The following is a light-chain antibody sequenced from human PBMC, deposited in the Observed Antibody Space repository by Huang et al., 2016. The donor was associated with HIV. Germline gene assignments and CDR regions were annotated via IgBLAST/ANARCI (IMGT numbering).Light chain of an antibody. CDR1: QIVTSNY. V-gene: IGKV3-20*01. CDR3: QQYVISPGT. CDR2: GAS. J-gene: IGKJ1*01. Sequence: EIVLTQSPGTLALSPGERATLSCRASQIVTSNYLGWYQQKPGQAPRLLIYGASTRATGIPDRFSGGGSVSDFTLTISRLEPEDFAVYFCQQYVISPGTFGQGTKVEIK.